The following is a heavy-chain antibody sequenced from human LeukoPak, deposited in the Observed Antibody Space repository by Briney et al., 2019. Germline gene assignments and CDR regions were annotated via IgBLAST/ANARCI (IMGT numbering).Heavy chain of an antibody. CDR2: ITSGGRT. J-gene: IGHJ4*02. Sequence: GGSLRLSCAASGFIFNICSMNWVRQAPGRGLEWVSTITSGGRTFHADSVKGRFTISRDNSKNTLYLQMNSLKAEDTAIYYCAKDRGGSAYFAGFDYWGQGTLVTVSS. CDR1: GFIFNICS. V-gene: IGHV3-23*01. CDR3: AKDRGGSAYFAGFDY. D-gene: IGHD3-22*01.